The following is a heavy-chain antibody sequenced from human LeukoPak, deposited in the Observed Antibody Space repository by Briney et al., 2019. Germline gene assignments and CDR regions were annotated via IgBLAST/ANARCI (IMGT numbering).Heavy chain of an antibody. J-gene: IGHJ3*02. CDR2: IHYSGST. CDR3: ARYYYASGTKAFDI. Sequence: SETLSLTCAVSGGSFTPYYWSWVRQPPGKGLEWIGYIHYSGSTKYNPSLQSRVTISVDTSNNQFSLKLSSATAADTAVYYCARYYYASGTKAFDIWGQGTMVTVSS. CDR1: GGSFTPYY. D-gene: IGHD3-10*01. V-gene: IGHV4-59*01.